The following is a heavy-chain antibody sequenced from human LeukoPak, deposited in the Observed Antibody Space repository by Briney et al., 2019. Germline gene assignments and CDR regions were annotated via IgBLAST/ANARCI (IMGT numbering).Heavy chain of an antibody. D-gene: IGHD3-22*01. V-gene: IGHV3-30*18. Sequence: GGSLRLSCAASGFTFSSYDMHWVRQAPGKGLEWVAVISYDGSNKYYADSVKGRFTISRDNSKNTLYLQMNSLRAEDTAVYYCAKVGYYYDSSGYFFDYWGQGTLVTVSS. CDR3: AKVGYYYDSSGYFFDY. CDR1: GFTFSSYD. CDR2: ISYDGSNK. J-gene: IGHJ4*02.